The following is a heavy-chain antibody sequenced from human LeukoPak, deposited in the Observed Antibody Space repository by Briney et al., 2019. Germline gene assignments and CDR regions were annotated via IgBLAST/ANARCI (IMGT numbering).Heavy chain of an antibody. CDR1: GYSISSGYY. CDR3: ARSPLYDFWSGYYXY. D-gene: IGHD3-3*01. CDR2: IYHSGST. Sequence: SETLSLTCTVSGYSISSGYYWGWIRQPPGKGLEWIGSIYHSGSTYYNPSLKSRVTISVDTSKNQFSLKLSSVTAADTAVYYCARSPLYDFWSGYYXYWGQGTLVTVS. J-gene: IGHJ4*02. V-gene: IGHV4-38-2*02.